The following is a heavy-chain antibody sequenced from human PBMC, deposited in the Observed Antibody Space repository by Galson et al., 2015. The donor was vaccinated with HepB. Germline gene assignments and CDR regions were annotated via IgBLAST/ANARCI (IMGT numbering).Heavy chain of an antibody. CDR1: GFTFSDYY. V-gene: IGHV3-33*08. CDR2: IWYDGSNK. Sequence: SLRLSCAASGFTFSDYYMSWIRQAPGKGLEWVAVIWYDGSNKYYADSVKGRFTISRDNSKNTLYLQMNSLRAEDTAVYYCARGMTYYYYGMDVWGQGTTVTVSS. J-gene: IGHJ6*02. CDR3: ARGMTYYYYGMDV. D-gene: IGHD2-8*01.